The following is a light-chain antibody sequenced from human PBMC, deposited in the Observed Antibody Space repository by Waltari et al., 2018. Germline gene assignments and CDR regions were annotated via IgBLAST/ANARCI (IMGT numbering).Light chain of an antibody. Sequence: DIVMTQSPDSLAVSLGERATINCKSSQTLFYSSNNKNYLAWYQLKPGQPPKPLIFWASTRESGVPDRFSGSGSATDFTLTIDTLQAEDVAVYYCQQYYTTPTFGQGTKVEIK. V-gene: IGKV4-1*01. J-gene: IGKJ1*01. CDR2: WAS. CDR3: QQYYTTPT. CDR1: QTLFYSSNNKNY.